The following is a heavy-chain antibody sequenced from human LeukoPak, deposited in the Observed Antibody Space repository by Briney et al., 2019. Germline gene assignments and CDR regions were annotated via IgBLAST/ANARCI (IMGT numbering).Heavy chain of an antibody. D-gene: IGHD3-10*01. CDR2: IYYSGST. V-gene: IGHV4-59*01. J-gene: IGHJ5*02. CDR3: ARGGYYGSGNDFRFDP. Sequence: SETLSLTCTVSGGSISSYYWSWIRQPPGKGLEWIGDIYYSGSTNYKPSLKSRVTISVDTSKSQFSLKLSSVTAADTAVYYCARGGYYGSGNDFRFDPWGQGTLVTVSS. CDR1: GGSISSYY.